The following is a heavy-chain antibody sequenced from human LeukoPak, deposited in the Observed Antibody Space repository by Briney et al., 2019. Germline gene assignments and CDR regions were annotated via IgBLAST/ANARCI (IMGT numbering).Heavy chain of an antibody. J-gene: IGHJ3*02. CDR1: GFTFSGYS. Sequence: PRESLRLSCAASGFTFSGYSMSWIRQAPGKGLEWVSYMDACGTTVLYADSVKGRFTISRDNAKNSLSLQMSSLSADDTALYYGARDGTFDIWGQGTMVTVSS. CDR3: ARDGTFDI. D-gene: IGHD1-26*01. V-gene: IGHV3-11*04. CDR2: MDACGTTV.